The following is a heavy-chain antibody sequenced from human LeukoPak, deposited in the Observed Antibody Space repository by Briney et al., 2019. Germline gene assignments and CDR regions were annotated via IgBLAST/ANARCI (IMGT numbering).Heavy chain of an antibody. Sequence: ASVKVSCKASGGTFSSYAISWVRQAPGQGLEWMGGIIPIFGTANYAQKFQGRVTITADESTSTAYMELSSLRSEDTAVYYCARGAYYDSSGYYNCWGQGTLVTVSS. CDR2: IIPIFGTA. J-gene: IGHJ4*02. CDR3: ARGAYYDSSGYYNC. V-gene: IGHV1-69*13. D-gene: IGHD3-22*01. CDR1: GGTFSSYA.